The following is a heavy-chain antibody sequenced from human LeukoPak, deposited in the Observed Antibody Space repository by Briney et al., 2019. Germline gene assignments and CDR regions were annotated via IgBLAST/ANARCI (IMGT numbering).Heavy chain of an antibody. Sequence: PGGSLRLSCAASGFTFSSYALSWVRQAPGKGLEWVSGISGSGGNTYYADSVKGRFTISRDNSKSTLYLQMNSRRAEDTAVYYCAKANCGSECYYYLDPWGQGTLVTVSS. CDR2: ISGSGGNT. CDR3: AKANCGSECYYYLDP. V-gene: IGHV3-23*01. J-gene: IGHJ5*02. D-gene: IGHD2-21*01. CDR1: GFTFSSYA.